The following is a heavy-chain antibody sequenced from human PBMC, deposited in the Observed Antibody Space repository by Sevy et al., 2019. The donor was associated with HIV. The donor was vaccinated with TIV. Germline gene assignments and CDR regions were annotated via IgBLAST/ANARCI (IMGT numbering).Heavy chain of an antibody. CDR3: ARGLSNVLLWFGVIHGGTY. D-gene: IGHD3-10*01. CDR1: GFTFSSYS. J-gene: IGHJ4*02. Sequence: GGSLRLSCAASGFTFSSYSRNWVRQAPGKGLEWVSYISSSSSTIYYADSVKGRFTISRDNAKNSLYLQMNSLRDEDTAVYYCARGLSNVLLWFGVIHGGTYWGQGTLVTVSS. CDR2: ISSSSSTI. V-gene: IGHV3-48*02.